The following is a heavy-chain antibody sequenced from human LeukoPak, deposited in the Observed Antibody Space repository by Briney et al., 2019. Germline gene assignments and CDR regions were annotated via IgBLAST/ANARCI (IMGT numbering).Heavy chain of an antibody. Sequence: GGSLRLSCAASGFTFSSYGMHWVRQAPGRGLEWVAVISYDGSNKYYADSVKGRFTISRDNSKNTLYLQMNSLRAEDTAVYYCARVGSGYYTDYWGQGTLVTVSS. CDR1: GFTFSSYG. CDR2: ISYDGSNK. D-gene: IGHD3-3*01. V-gene: IGHV3-30*03. J-gene: IGHJ4*02. CDR3: ARVGSGYYTDY.